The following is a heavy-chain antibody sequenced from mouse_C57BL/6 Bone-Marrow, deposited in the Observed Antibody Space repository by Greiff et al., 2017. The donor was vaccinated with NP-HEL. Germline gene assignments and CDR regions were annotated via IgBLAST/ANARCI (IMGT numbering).Heavy chain of an antibody. Sequence: EVKLVESGGGLVQPGGSMKLSCAASGFTFSDAWMDWVRQSPEKGLEWVGEIRNKANNPATYYAVSVKGRFTISRDDSKSSVYLQMNSLRAEYTGIYYCTRRDYYGSSYGFDYWGQGTTLTVSS. CDR2: IRNKANNPAT. J-gene: IGHJ2*01. V-gene: IGHV6-6*01. D-gene: IGHD1-1*01. CDR1: GFTFSDAW. CDR3: TRRDYYGSSYGFDY.